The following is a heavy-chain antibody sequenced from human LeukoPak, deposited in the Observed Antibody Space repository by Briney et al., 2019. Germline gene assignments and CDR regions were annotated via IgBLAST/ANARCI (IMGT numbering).Heavy chain of an antibody. D-gene: IGHD3-10*01. CDR2: IIPIFGIA. Sequence: GASVKVSCKASGGTFSSYAISWVRQAPGQGLEWMGGIIPIFGIANYAQKFQGRVTITADESTSTAYMELSSLRSEDTAVYYCAIDYYGSGSYYGFPYGMDVWGQGTTVTVSS. CDR1: GGTFSSYA. V-gene: IGHV1-69*13. CDR3: AIDYYGSGSYYGFPYGMDV. J-gene: IGHJ6*02.